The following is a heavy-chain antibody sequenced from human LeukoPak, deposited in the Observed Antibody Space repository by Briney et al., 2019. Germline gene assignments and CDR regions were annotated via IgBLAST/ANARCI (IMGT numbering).Heavy chain of an antibody. J-gene: IGHJ6*03. CDR1: GGTFSSYA. D-gene: IGHD3-16*01. V-gene: IGHV1-69*01. CDR3: ARTLQSGGLHYYYYMDV. Sequence: SVKVSCKASGGTFSSYAISWVRQAPGQGLEWMGGIIPIFGTANYAQKFQGRVTITADESTGTAYMELSSLRSEDTAVYYCARTLQSGGLHYYYYMDVWGKGTTVTISS. CDR2: IIPIFGTA.